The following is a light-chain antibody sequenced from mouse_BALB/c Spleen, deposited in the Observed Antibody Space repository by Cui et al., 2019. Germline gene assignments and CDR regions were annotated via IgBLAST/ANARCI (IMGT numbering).Light chain of an antibody. Sequence: DIQLTQSPSSLSASLAGKVTITCKASQDINNYIAYYQHKPGKGTRLLIHYTSTGQPGIPSRFSGSGSGRDYSFSISNLETEDIATYYCLQYDNLYTFGGGTKLEIK. V-gene: IGKV19-93*01. CDR1: QDINNY. CDR3: LQYDNLYT. CDR2: YTS. J-gene: IGKJ2*01.